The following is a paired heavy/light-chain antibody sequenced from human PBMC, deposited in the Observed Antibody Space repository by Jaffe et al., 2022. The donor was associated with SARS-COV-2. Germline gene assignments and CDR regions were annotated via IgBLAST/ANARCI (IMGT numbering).Heavy chain of an antibody. Sequence: EVQLVESGGGLVQPGGSLRLSCAASGFTFSDHHMDWVRQAPGKGLEWVGRSRKKGNRYTTEYAASVKGRFTISRDDSKNSLYLQMNSLKTEDTAVYYCARDSMRYGFDYWGQGTLVTVSS. J-gene: IGHJ4*02. CDR2: SRKKGNRYTT. CDR3: ARDSMRYGFDY. CDR1: GFTFSDHH. D-gene: IGHD1-1*01. V-gene: IGHV3-72*01.
Light chain of an antibody. CDR2: IAS. Sequence: DIQLTQSPSFLSASVGDRVTITCRASQDISSYLAWYQQKPGKAPKLLIYIASTLQSGVPSRFSGSGSGTEFTLTISSLQPEDFATYYCQQLNSYPLTFGGGTKVEIK. CDR3: QQLNSYPLT. J-gene: IGKJ4*01. V-gene: IGKV1-9*01. CDR1: QDISSY.